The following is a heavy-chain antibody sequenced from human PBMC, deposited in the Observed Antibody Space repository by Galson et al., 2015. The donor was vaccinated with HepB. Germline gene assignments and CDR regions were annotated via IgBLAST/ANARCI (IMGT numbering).Heavy chain of an antibody. D-gene: IGHD1-26*01. V-gene: IGHV2-26*01. CDR3: ARIGRDRWELPLVYFDY. CDR1: GFSLRTARMG. Sequence: PALVKPTQTLTLTCTVSGFSLRTARMGVSWIRQPPGKALEWLAHIFSNDEKPYSTSLKSRLTISKGTSKSQVVLTMTNMDPVDTATYYCARIGRDRWELPLVYFDYWGQGTLVTVSS. CDR2: IFSNDEK. J-gene: IGHJ4*02.